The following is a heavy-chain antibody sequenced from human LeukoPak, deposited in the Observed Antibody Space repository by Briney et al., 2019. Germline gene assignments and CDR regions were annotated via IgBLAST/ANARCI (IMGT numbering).Heavy chain of an antibody. D-gene: IGHD3-16*01. Sequence: PGRSLRLSCAASGFTFSSYAMHWVRQAPGKGLEWVAVISYDGGNRYYGDSVKGRFTISRDNSKNTLYLQMNSLRAEDTAVYYCAREGGDGAFDIWGQGTMVTVSS. CDR1: GFTFSSYA. V-gene: IGHV3-30*04. CDR2: ISYDGGNR. J-gene: IGHJ3*02. CDR3: AREGGDGAFDI.